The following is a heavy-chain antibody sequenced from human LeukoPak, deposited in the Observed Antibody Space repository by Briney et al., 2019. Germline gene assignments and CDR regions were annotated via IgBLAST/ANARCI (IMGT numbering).Heavy chain of an antibody. CDR3: ARDTRDGYRDAFDI. CDR2: IYYSGST. D-gene: IGHD5-24*01. V-gene: IGHV4-59*01. Sequence: SETLSLTCTVSGGSISSYYWSWIRQPPGKGLEWIGYIYYSGSTNYNPSLKSRVTISVDTSRSQFSLKLNSVTAADTAVYYCARDTRDGYRDAFDIWGQGTVVSVSS. J-gene: IGHJ3*02. CDR1: GGSISSYY.